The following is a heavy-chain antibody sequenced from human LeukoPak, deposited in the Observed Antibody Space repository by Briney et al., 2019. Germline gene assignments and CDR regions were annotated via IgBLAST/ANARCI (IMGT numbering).Heavy chain of an antibody. D-gene: IGHD6-13*01. V-gene: IGHV3-21*01. Sequence: GGSLRLSCAASGFTFSSYSMNWVRQAPGKGLEWVSSISSSSSYIYYADSVKGRFTISRDNAKNSLYLQMNSLRAEDTAVYYCARWHIAAAGGIDYWGQGTLVTVSS. CDR1: GFTFSSYS. CDR2: ISSSSSYI. J-gene: IGHJ4*02. CDR3: ARWHIAAAGGIDY.